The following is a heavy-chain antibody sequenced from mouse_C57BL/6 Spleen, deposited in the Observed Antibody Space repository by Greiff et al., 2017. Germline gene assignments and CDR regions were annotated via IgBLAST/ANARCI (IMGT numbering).Heavy chain of an antibody. D-gene: IGHD2-5*01. J-gene: IGHJ4*01. CDR3: ARVRYSNYEDAMDY. CDR1: GYSFTDYN. V-gene: IGHV1-39*01. CDR2: INTNYGTN. Sequence: LVESGPELVKPGASVKISCKASGYSFTDYNMNWVKQSNGKSLEWIGVINTNYGTNSYNQKFKGKATLTVDLSSSTAYMQLNCLTSEDSAVYYCARVRYSNYEDAMDYWGQGTSVTVSS.